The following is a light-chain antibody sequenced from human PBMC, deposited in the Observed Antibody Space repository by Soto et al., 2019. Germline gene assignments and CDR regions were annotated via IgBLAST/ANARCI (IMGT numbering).Light chain of an antibody. CDR3: SSYTSSTSYV. CDR2: RGT. Sequence: QSVLAQPASVSGSPGQSITISCTGTSSDVGAYDAVSWYQQHPGKAPQVIIYRGTKRPSGVSTRFSGSVSANTASLTISGLQAEDEAEDYCSSYTSSTSYVVGTGTKVTVL. J-gene: IGLJ1*01. CDR1: SSDVGAYDA. V-gene: IGLV2-14*02.